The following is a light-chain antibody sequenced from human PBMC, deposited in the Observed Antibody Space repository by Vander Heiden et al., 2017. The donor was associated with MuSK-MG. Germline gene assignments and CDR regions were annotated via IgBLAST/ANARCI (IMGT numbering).Light chain of an antibody. J-gene: IGLJ2*01. Sequence: SSDLTQPPSVSVSTGQTARIPCSGDALPQHFGYWYQQKPGQAPVLVIYRDNERPSGIPGRFSGSSSGTTVTLTSSGVQAEDEADYYCQSADPSGTYSVLFGGGTKLTVL. V-gene: IGLV3-25*03. CDR3: QSADPSGTYSVL. CDR1: ALPQHF. CDR2: RDN.